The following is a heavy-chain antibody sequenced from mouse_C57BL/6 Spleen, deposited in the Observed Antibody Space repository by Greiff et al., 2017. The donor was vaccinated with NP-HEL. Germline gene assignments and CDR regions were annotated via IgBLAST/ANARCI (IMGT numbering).Heavy chain of an antibody. CDR2: FYPGSGSI. D-gene: IGHD2-5*01. CDR1: GYTFTEYT. V-gene: IGHV1-62-2*01. J-gene: IGHJ4*01. CDR3: ARNEEEAYYSNRYYAMDY. Sequence: VQLQQSGAELVKPGASVKLSCKASGYTFTEYTIHWVKQRSGQGLEWIGWFYPGSGSIKYNEKFKDKATLTADKSSSTVYMELSRLTSEDSAVYFCARNEEEAYYSNRYYAMDYWGQGTSVTVSS.